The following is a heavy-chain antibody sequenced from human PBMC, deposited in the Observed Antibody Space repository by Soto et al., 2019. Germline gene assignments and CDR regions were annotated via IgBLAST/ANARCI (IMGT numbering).Heavy chain of an antibody. CDR1: GYTFTSYY. D-gene: IGHD3-22*01. CDR2: INPSGGST. J-gene: IGHJ3*02. CDR3: GRARSVIVVVIRDAFDI. Sequence: ASVKVSCKASGYTFTSYYMHWVRQAPGQGREWMGIINPSGGSTSYAQKFQGRVTMTRDTSTSTVYMELSSLRSEDTAVYYCGRARSVIVVVIRDAFDIWGQGTMVTVSS. V-gene: IGHV1-46*01.